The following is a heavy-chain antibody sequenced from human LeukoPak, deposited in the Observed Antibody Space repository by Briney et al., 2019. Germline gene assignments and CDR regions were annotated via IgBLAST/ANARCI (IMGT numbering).Heavy chain of an antibody. J-gene: IGHJ4*02. D-gene: IGHD6-6*01. CDR2: IYYSGST. CDR3: ARVDPDSSSTLEVFDY. Sequence: SETLSLTCTVSGGSLSSYYWSWVRQPPGKGLEWSGYIYYSGSTNYNPSLKSRVTISVDTSKNQFSLKLSSVTAADTAVYYCARVDPDSSSTLEVFDYWGQGTLVTVSS. CDR1: GGSLSSYY. V-gene: IGHV4-59*01.